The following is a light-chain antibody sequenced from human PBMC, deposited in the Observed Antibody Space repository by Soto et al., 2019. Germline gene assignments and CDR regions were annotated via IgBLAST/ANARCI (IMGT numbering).Light chain of an antibody. CDR1: SSDVGGYNL. CDR3: SSYKSSSTLPYV. CDR2: DVY. V-gene: IGLV2-14*01. J-gene: IGLJ1*01. Sequence: QSALTQPASVSGSPGQSITISCTGTSSDVGGYNLVSWYRQYPDKAPKLMIFDVYTRPSGVSNRFSGSKSGNTASLTISGLQAEDEADYYCSSYKSSSTLPYVFGTGTKVTVL.